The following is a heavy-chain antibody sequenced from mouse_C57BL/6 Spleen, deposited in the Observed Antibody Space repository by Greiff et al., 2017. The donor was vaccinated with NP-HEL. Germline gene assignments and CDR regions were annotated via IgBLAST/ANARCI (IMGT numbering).Heavy chain of an antibody. CDR1: GFNIKDDY. CDR3: TIRAVYYYGSFAY. V-gene: IGHV14-4*01. Sequence: VQLQQSGAELVRPGASVKLSCTASGFNIKDDYMHWVKQRPEQGLEWIGWIDPENGDTEYASKFQGKATITADTASNTAYLQLSSLTSEDTAVYYCTIRAVYYYGSFAYWGQGTLVTVSA. CDR2: IDPENGDT. J-gene: IGHJ3*01. D-gene: IGHD1-1*01.